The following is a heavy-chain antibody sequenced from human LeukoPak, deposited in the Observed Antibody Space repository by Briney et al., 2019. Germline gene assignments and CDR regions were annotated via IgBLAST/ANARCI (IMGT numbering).Heavy chain of an antibody. CDR3: AKVPRLGIVGASNWFDP. CDR2: ISGSGGST. Sequence: PGGSLRLSCAASGFTFSSYAMSWVRQAPGKWLEWVSAISGSGGSTYCADSVKGRFTISRDNSKNTLYLQMNSLRAEDTAVYYCAKVPRLGIVGASNWFDPWGQGTLVTVSS. J-gene: IGHJ5*02. D-gene: IGHD1-26*01. V-gene: IGHV3-23*01. CDR1: GFTFSSYA.